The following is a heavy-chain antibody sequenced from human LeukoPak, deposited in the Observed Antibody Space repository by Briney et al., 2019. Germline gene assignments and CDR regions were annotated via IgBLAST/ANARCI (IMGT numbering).Heavy chain of an antibody. V-gene: IGHV3-30*18. CDR1: GFTFSSYG. CDR2: ISYDGSNK. CDR3: AKDTDIVATSHFDY. J-gene: IGHJ4*02. D-gene: IGHD5-12*01. Sequence: GGSLRLSCAASGFTFSSYGMHWVRQAPGKGLEWVAVISYDGSNKYYADSVKGRFTISRDNSKNTLYLQMNSLRAEDTAVYYCAKDTDIVATSHFDYWGQGTLVTVSS.